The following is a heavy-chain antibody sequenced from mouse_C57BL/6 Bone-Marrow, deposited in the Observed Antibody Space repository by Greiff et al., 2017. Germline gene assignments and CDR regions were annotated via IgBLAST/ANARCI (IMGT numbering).Heavy chain of an antibody. Sequence: EVQVVESEGGLVQPGSSMKLSCTASGFTFSDYYMAWVRQVPEKGLEWVANINYDGSSTYYLDSLKSRFIISRDNAKNILYLQMSSLKSEDTATYYCARDLYAMDYWGQGTSVTVSS. V-gene: IGHV5-16*01. CDR1: GFTFSDYY. CDR3: ARDLYAMDY. J-gene: IGHJ4*01. CDR2: INYDGSST.